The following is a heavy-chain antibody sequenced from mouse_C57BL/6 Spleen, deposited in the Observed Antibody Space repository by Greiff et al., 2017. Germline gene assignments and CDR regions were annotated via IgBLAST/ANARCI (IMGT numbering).Heavy chain of an antibody. CDR2: IDPETGGT. Sequence: QVQLQQSGAELVRPGASVTLSCKASGYTFTDYEMHWVKQTPVHGLEWIGAIDPETGGTAYNQKFKGKAILTADKSSSTAYMELRSLTSEDSAVYYWTTTVVANSYWYFDVWGTGTTVTVSS. D-gene: IGHD1-1*01. J-gene: IGHJ1*03. V-gene: IGHV1-15*01. CDR1: GYTFTDYE. CDR3: TTTVVANSYWYFDV.